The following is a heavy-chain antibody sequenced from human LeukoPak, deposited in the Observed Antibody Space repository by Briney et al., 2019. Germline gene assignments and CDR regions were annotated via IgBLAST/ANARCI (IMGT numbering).Heavy chain of an antibody. CDR3: ARDPLWFGGWYFDY. Sequence: PGGSLRLSCAASGFTFSSYWMSWVRQAPGKGLEWVANIKQGGSEKYYVDSVKGRFTISRDNAKNSLYLQMNSLRAEDTAVYYCARDPLWFGGWYFDYWGQGTLVTVSS. CDR2: IKQGGSEK. CDR1: GFTFSSYW. V-gene: IGHV3-7*03. J-gene: IGHJ4*02. D-gene: IGHD3-10*01.